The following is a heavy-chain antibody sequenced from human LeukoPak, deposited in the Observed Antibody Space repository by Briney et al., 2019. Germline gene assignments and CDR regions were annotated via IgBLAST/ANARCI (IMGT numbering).Heavy chain of an antibody. Sequence: ASVTVSCKVSGYTLTELSMHWVRQAPGKGLEWMGGFDPEDGETIYAQKFQGRVTMTEDTSTDTAYMELSSLRSEDTAVYYCATTIVGATIHWYFDLWGRGTLVTVSS. CDR1: GYTLTELS. CDR2: FDPEDGET. CDR3: ATTIVGATIHWYFDL. J-gene: IGHJ2*01. D-gene: IGHD1-26*01. V-gene: IGHV1-24*01.